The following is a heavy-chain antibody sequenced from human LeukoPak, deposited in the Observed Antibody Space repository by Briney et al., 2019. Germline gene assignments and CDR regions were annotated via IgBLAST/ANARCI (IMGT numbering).Heavy chain of an antibody. CDR3: AKEVRGDAFDI. D-gene: IGHD3-16*01. Sequence: PGGSLRLSCVASEFTFRSYDMNWVRQAPGKGLEWLAVISYDGSNKDYADSVKGRFTISRDNTKNTLLLQMNSVRAEDTAVYYCAKEVRGDAFDIWGQGTMVSVSS. CDR2: ISYDGSNK. CDR1: EFTFRSYD. V-gene: IGHV3-30*18. J-gene: IGHJ3*02.